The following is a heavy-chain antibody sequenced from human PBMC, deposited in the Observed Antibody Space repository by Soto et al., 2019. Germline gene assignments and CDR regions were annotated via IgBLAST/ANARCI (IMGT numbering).Heavy chain of an antibody. J-gene: IGHJ6*02. CDR1: GYTFTGYY. Sequence: ASVKVSCKASGYTFTGYYMHWVRQAPGQGLEWMGWINPNSGGTNYAQKFQGWVTMTRDTSTSTAYMELRRLRSDDTAVYYCARRSSSSSSYYYYGMDVWGQGTKVTVSS. CDR3: ARRSSSSSSYYYYGMDV. V-gene: IGHV1-2*04. CDR2: INPNSGGT. D-gene: IGHD6-6*01.